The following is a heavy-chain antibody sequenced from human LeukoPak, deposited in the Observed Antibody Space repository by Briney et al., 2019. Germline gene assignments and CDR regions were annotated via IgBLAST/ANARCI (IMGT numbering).Heavy chain of an antibody. J-gene: IGHJ4*02. Sequence: GRSLRLSCAASGFTFSSYAMHWVRQAPGKGLEWVAVISYDGSNKYYADSVKGRFTISRDNSKNTLYLQMNSLRAEDTAVYYCARDRNDFWSGYHSSNTYYFDYWGQGTLVTVSS. V-gene: IGHV3-30*04. D-gene: IGHD3-3*01. CDR3: ARDRNDFWSGYHSSNTYYFDY. CDR2: ISYDGSNK. CDR1: GFTFSSYA.